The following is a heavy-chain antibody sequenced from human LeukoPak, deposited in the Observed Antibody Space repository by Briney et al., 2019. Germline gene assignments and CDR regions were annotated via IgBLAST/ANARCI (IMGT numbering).Heavy chain of an antibody. V-gene: IGHV3-7*01. CDR1: GSTFRNYW. D-gene: IGHD2-8*01. J-gene: IGHJ4*02. CDR3: ASLQTDPTIVYGF. Sequence: PGGSLRLSCEVSGSTFRNYWMSWIRQVPGKGLEWLACIKRDGSERHYVDSVRGRFTVSTDSAKNSLFLQMNSLRAEDTAVYYCASLQTDPTIVYGFWGQGTLVTVSS. CDR2: IKRDGSER.